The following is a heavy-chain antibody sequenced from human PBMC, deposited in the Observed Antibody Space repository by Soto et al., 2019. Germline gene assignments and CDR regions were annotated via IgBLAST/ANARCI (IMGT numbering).Heavy chain of an antibody. CDR1: GGSISSGGDS. CDR3: AAGGGLPRYY. CDR2: IYHSGST. V-gene: IGHV4-30-2*01. Sequence: ASETLSLTCAVSGGSISSGGDSWSWIRQPPGKGLEWIGYIYHSGSTYYNPSLKSRVTISVDRSKNQFSLKLSSVTAADTAVYYCAAGGGLPRYYWGQGTLVTVSS. D-gene: IGHD5-12*01. J-gene: IGHJ4*02.